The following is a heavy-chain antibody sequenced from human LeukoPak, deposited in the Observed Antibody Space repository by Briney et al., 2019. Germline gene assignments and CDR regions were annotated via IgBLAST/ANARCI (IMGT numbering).Heavy chain of an antibody. D-gene: IGHD3-10*01. J-gene: IGHJ5*02. Sequence: GASVKVSCKASGYTFTGYYMHWVRQAPGQGLEWMGWINPNSGGTNYAQKFQGRVTMTRDTSIRTAYMELSRLRSDDTAVYYCARSRMVRGVMSWFDPWGQGTLVTVSS. CDR1: GYTFTGYY. CDR3: ARSRMVRGVMSWFDP. CDR2: INPNSGGT. V-gene: IGHV1-2*02.